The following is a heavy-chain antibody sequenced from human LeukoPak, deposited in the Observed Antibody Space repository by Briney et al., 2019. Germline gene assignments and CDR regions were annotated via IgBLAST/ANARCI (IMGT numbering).Heavy chain of an antibody. CDR1: GGSFSGYY. D-gene: IGHD6-13*01. J-gene: IGHJ5*02. CDR2: INHSGST. CDR3: ARGSGGSSSP. Sequence: SETLSLTCAVYGGSFSGYYWSWIRQPRGKGLEWIGEINHSGSTNYNPSLKSQVTISVDTSKNQFSLKLSSVTAADTAVYYCARGSGGSSSPWGQGTLVTVSS. V-gene: IGHV4-34*01.